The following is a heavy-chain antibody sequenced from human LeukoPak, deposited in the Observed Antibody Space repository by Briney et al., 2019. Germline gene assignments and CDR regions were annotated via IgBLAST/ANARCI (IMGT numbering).Heavy chain of an antibody. CDR2: INPSGGST. J-gene: IGHJ4*02. Sequence: GASVKVSCKASGYTFTSYYIHWVRQAPGQGLEWMGIINPSGGSTSYAQKFQGRVAMTRDTSTSTVYMELSSLRSEDTAVYYCARDVLRDCGGDCYSYFDYWGQGTLVTVSS. D-gene: IGHD2-21*02. CDR1: GYTFTSYY. V-gene: IGHV1-46*01. CDR3: ARDVLRDCGGDCYSYFDY.